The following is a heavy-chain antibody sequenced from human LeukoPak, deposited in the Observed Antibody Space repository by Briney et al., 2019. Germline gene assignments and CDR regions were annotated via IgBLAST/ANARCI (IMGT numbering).Heavy chain of an antibody. Sequence: SQTLSLTXTVSGGSIGSGDYYWSWIRQPPGKGLEWIGYIYYSGSTYYNPSLKSRVTISVDTSKNQFSLKLSSVTAADTAVYYCARTTLSQAFDIWGQGTMVTVSS. J-gene: IGHJ3*02. CDR2: IYYSGST. CDR3: ARTTLSQAFDI. D-gene: IGHD4-17*01. CDR1: GGSIGSGDYY. V-gene: IGHV4-30-4*08.